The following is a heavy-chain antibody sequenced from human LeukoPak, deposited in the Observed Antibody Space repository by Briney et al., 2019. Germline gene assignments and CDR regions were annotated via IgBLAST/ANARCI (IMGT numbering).Heavy chain of an antibody. Sequence: ASVKVSCKASGGTFSSYAISWVRQAPGQGLEWMGGIIPIFGTANYAQKFQGRVTITTDESTSTAYMELSSLRSEDTAVYYCARAHIVVVPAAIYTALDYYYMDVWGKGTTVTVSS. J-gene: IGHJ6*03. V-gene: IGHV1-69*05. D-gene: IGHD2-2*01. CDR3: ARAHIVVVPAAIYTALDYYYMDV. CDR2: IIPIFGTA. CDR1: GGTFSSYA.